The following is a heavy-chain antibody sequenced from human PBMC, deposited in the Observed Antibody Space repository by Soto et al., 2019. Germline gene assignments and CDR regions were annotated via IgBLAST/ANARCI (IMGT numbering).Heavy chain of an antibody. CDR1: GVSISSNNYY. J-gene: IGHJ4*02. Sequence: QLQLQESGPGLVKPSETLSLTCTVSGVSISSNNYYWGWIRQPPGKGLEWIGSIYYSGSTYYNPSLKSRVTISIDTSKNRFSLKLSAVTGAATAVYYCARLGGLRGVVPSWGQGTLVTVSS. V-gene: IGHV4-39*01. CDR3: ARLGGLRGVVPS. D-gene: IGHD2-21*01. CDR2: IYYSGST.